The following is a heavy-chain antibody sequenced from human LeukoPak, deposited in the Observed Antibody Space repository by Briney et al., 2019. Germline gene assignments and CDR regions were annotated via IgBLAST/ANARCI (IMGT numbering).Heavy chain of an antibody. CDR2: INPNSGVT. D-gene: IGHD6-19*01. V-gene: IGHV1-2*02. J-gene: IGHJ3*02. CDR3: ARDSKNYRAESHYSSGWYSDAFDI. Sequence: ASVKVSCKASRYTFTGYYMHWVRQAPGQGLEWMGWINPNSGVTEYAQNFQGRVTMTRDTSISTAYVELSRLRPDVTAVYYCARDSKNYRAESHYSSGWYSDAFDIWGQGTMVTVSS. CDR1: RYTFTGYY.